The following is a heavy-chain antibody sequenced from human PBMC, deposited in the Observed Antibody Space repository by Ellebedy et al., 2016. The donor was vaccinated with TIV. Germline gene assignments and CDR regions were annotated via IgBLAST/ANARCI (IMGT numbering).Heavy chain of an antibody. CDR3: ARDSMDDILTVPLDV. CDR1: GFIFSTYE. V-gene: IGHV3-48*03. J-gene: IGHJ6*02. CDR2: ISSSGTTV. Sequence: GESLKISCAASGFIFSTYEMNWVRQGPGKGLGWLSYISSSGTTVYYAGSVKGRFTISRDNAKNSLYLQMNSLRADDTAVYYCARDSMDDILTVPLDVWGQGTTVTVSS. D-gene: IGHD3-9*01.